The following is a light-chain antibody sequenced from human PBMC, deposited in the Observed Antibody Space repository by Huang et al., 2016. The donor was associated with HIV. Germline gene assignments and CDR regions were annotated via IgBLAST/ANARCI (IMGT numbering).Light chain of an antibody. CDR3: QQSYSITRYT. V-gene: IGKV1-39*01. CDR2: AAS. J-gene: IGKJ2*01. Sequence: DIQMTQSPSSLSASVGDRVTITCRASQNSGRDLNWYQQKSGKAPKLLIYAASSLQRGVPSRFSGIGFGTDFTLTISSLQPEDFATYYCQQSYSITRYTFGQGTKVEIK. CDR1: QNSGRD.